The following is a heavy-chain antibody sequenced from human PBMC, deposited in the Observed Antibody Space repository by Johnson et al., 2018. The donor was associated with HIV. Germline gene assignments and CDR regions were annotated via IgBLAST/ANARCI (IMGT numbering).Heavy chain of an antibody. CDR1: GFTVSSNY. J-gene: IGHJ3*02. V-gene: IGHV3-7*03. CDR2: IKQDGSEK. D-gene: IGHD3-3*01. CDR3: ARDCRTVWYYDFWSGYPNDAFDI. Sequence: VQLVESGGGLVQPGGSLRLSCAASGFTVSSNYMSWVRQAPGKWLEWVANIKQDGSEKYYVDSVKGRFTISRDNAKNSLYLQMNSLRAEDTAVYYCARDCRTVWYYDFWSGYPNDAFDIWGQGTMVTVSS.